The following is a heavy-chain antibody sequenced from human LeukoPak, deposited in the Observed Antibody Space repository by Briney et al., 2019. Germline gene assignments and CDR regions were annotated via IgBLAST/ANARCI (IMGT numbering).Heavy chain of an antibody. CDR2: INHSGST. Sequence: SETLSLTCAVYGGSFSGYYWSWIRQPPGKGLEWIGEINHSGSTNYNPSLKSRVTISVDTSKNQFSLKLSSVTAADTAVYYCARGPWLVRGFDPWGHGTLVTVSS. D-gene: IGHD6-19*01. J-gene: IGHJ5*02. CDR3: ARGPWLVRGFDP. V-gene: IGHV4-34*01. CDR1: GGSFSGYY.